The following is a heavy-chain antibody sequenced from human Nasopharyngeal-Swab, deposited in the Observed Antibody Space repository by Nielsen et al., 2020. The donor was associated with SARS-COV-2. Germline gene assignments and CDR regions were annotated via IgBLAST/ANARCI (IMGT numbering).Heavy chain of an antibody. J-gene: IGHJ3*02. CDR2: ISYDGSNK. CDR3: AKGGGNAYYYDSRGVVDDAFDI. Sequence: WIRQPPGKGLEWVAVISYDGSNKYYADSVKGRFTISRDNAKNSLYLQMNSLRAEDTALYYCAKGGGNAYYYDSRGVVDDAFDIWGQGTMVT. D-gene: IGHD3-22*01. V-gene: IGHV3-30*18.